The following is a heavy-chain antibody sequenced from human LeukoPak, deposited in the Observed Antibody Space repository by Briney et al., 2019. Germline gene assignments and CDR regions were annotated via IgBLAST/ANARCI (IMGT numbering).Heavy chain of an antibody. J-gene: IGHJ4*02. Sequence: PGGSLRLSCAASGFTFSSYAMNWVRQAPGKGLEWVSAISGNGYAYYADSVKGRFTISRDNSKNTLYLQMNSLRAEDTAVYYCAKRGAEVGITVAPGDYWGQGTLLTVSS. D-gene: IGHD1-26*01. CDR2: ISGNGYA. CDR1: GFTFSSYA. V-gene: IGHV3-23*01. CDR3: AKRGAEVGITVAPGDY.